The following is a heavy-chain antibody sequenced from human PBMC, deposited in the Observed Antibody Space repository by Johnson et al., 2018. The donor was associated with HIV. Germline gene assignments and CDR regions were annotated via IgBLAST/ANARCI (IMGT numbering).Heavy chain of an antibody. CDR3: ARGNDYSNYGAFDI. CDR1: GFTFDDYA. CDR2: INWNGGST. J-gene: IGHJ3*02. V-gene: IGHV3-20*04. Sequence: VQLVESGGGLVQPGRSLRLSCAASGFTFDDYAMHWVRQGPGKGLEWVSGINWNGGSTGYADSVKGRFTISRDNSKNTLYLQMNSLRAEDTAVYYCARGNDYSNYGAFDIWGQGTMVTVSS. D-gene: IGHD4-11*01.